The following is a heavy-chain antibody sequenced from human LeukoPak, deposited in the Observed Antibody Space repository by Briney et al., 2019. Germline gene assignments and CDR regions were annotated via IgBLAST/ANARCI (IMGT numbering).Heavy chain of an antibody. V-gene: IGHV3-30*02. CDR1: GFMFSEYG. CDR2: IRDDGSNK. J-gene: IGHJ4*02. Sequence: GGSLRLSCAVSGFMFSEYGMHWVRQAPGKGLEWVAFIRDDGSNKLFADSVKGRFTISRDNSKNTLYLQMNSLRAEDTAVYYCAKDNWLALFDYWGQGTLVTVSS. CDR3: AKDNWLALFDY. D-gene: IGHD1-20*01.